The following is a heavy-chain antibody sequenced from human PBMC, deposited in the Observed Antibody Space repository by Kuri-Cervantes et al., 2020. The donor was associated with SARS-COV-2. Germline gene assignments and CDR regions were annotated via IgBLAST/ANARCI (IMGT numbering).Heavy chain of an antibody. Sequence: SETLSLTCTVSGGSISSSSYYWGWIRQPPGKGLERIGSIYYSGSTYYNPSLKSRVTISVDTSKNQFSLKLSSVTAADTAVYYCARVSWGEWELRGHDAFDIWGQGTMVTVSS. V-gene: IGHV4-39*07. CDR1: GGSISSSSYY. D-gene: IGHD1-26*01. CDR2: IYYSGST. J-gene: IGHJ3*02. CDR3: ARVSWGEWELRGHDAFDI.